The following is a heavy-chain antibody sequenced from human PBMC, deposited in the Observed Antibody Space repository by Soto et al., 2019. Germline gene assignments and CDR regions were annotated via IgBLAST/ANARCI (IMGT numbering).Heavy chain of an antibody. D-gene: IGHD2-15*01. V-gene: IGHV1-2*04. J-gene: IGHJ6*02. CDR2: INPNSAGT. CDR3: ARARGGYCSGGSCYERGPYYYYGMDV. CDR1: GYTFTGYY. Sequence: ASVKVSCKASGYTFTGYYMHWVRQAPGQGLEWMGWINPNSAGTNYAQKFQGWVTMTRDTSISTAYMELSRLRSDDTAVYYCARARGGYCSGGSCYERGPYYYYGMDVWGQGTTVTVSS.